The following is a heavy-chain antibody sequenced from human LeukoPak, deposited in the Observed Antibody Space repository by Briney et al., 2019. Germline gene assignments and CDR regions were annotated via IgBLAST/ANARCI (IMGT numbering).Heavy chain of an antibody. CDR2: IYTSGST. J-gene: IGHJ4*02. D-gene: IGHD2-15*01. V-gene: IGHV4-4*07. CDR1: GGSISSYY. CDR3: ARDRHCSGGSCYSQAYFDY. Sequence: SETLSLTCTVSGGSISSYYWSWIRQPAGKGLEWIGRIYTSGSTNYNPSLKSRVAISVDTSKNQFSLKLSSVTAADTAVYYCARDRHCSGGSCYSQAYFDYWGQGTLVTVSS.